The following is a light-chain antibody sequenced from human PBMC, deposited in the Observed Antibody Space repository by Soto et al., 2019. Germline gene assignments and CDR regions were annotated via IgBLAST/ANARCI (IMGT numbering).Light chain of an antibody. CDR1: QSVSSSY. CDR3: QQYGSSPLT. J-gene: IGKJ4*01. V-gene: IGKV3-20*01. CDR2: GAS. Sequence: EIVLTQSPGTLSLSPGERATLSCRASQSVSSSYLAWYQQKSGQAPRLLIYGASSRATRIPDRFSGSGSGTDFTLTISRLEPEDFAVYYCQQYGSSPLTFGGGTKVEIK.